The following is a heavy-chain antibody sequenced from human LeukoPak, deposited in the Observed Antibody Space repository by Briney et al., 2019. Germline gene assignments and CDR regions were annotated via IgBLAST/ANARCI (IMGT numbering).Heavy chain of an antibody. CDR1: GGSINSANYY. CDR3: ARDSVGGTGHDAFDI. D-gene: IGHD1-26*01. Sequence: SETLSLTCTVSGGSINSANYYWGWIRQPPGKGLEWIGSIYYSGSAYYSSSLKSRDTILVDTSKNQFSLKLSSVTAADTAVYYCARDSVGGTGHDAFDIWGQGTMAAVSS. J-gene: IGHJ3*02. CDR2: IYYSGSA. V-gene: IGHV4-39*07.